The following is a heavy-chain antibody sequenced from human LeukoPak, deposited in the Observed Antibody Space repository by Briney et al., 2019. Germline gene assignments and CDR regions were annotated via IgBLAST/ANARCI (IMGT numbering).Heavy chain of an antibody. CDR3: ARDGTWRIDY. D-gene: IGHD6-13*01. Sequence: SQTLSLTCATSGDSVSSNSAIWYWIRQSPTRGLEWLGRTYYRSKWFNDYAESVKGRITVSPDTSKNQFSLQLNSVTPEDTAVYYCARDGTWRIDYWGPGTLVTVSS. CDR2: TYYRSKWFN. V-gene: IGHV6-1*01. J-gene: IGHJ4*02. CDR1: GDSVSSNSAI.